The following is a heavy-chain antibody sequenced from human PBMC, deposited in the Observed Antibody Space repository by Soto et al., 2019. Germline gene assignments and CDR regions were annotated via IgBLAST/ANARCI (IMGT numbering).Heavy chain of an antibody. CDR3: ARGYYDYSWGTYRPNAAFDI. CDR2: INPYDGET. D-gene: IGHD3-16*02. J-gene: IGHJ3*02. Sequence: AQLMQSGPEVRKPGASVKVSCRASGYNLTNHGISGVRQAPGQGLEWMGRINPYDGETDYVARFQCRVSMSTDASTTTAYLDLRSLRSDDTAVYYCARGYYDYSWGTYRPNAAFDIWGQGTTVTVSS. V-gene: IGHV1-18*04. CDR1: GYNLTNHG.